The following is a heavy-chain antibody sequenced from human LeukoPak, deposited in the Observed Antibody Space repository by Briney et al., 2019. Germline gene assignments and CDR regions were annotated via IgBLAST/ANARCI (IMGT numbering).Heavy chain of an antibody. CDR3: ARSITMIVVVITPDAFDI. Sequence: SETLSLTCAVYGGSFSGYYWSWIRQPPGKGLEWIGEINHSGSTNYNPSLKSRVTISVDTSKNQFSLKLSSVTAADTAVYYCARSITMIVVVITPDAFDIWGQGTMVTVSS. J-gene: IGHJ3*02. CDR2: INHSGST. CDR1: GGSFSGYY. V-gene: IGHV4-34*01. D-gene: IGHD3-22*01.